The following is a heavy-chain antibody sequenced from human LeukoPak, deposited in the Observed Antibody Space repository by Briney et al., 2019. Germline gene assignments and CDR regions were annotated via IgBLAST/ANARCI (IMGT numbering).Heavy chain of an antibody. J-gene: IGHJ1*01. CDR1: GFTFSSYS. CDR2: ISGSGGST. D-gene: IGHD6-13*01. CDR3: AKDGLANIAAAGYFQH. Sequence: GALRLSCSASGFTFSSYSMRRVRQASGEGLEWVSAISGSGGSTYYADSVKGRFTISRDNSKNTLYLQMNSLRAEDTAVYYCAKDGLANIAAAGYFQHWGQGTLVTVSS. V-gene: IGHV3-23*01.